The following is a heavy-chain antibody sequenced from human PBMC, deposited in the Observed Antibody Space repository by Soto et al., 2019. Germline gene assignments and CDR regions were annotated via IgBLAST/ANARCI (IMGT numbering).Heavy chain of an antibody. CDR2: TYYRSKWYD. CDR1: GDSVSSNSAA. J-gene: IGHJ2*01. V-gene: IGHV6-1*01. CDR3: ARGGGYCGGACYIGSYWYFDL. Sequence: SQTLSLTCAISGDSVSSNSAAWNWIRQSPSRGLEWLGRTYYRSKWYDDYAVSVKSRITINPDTSKNQFSLQLNSVTPEDTAVYYCARGGGYCGGACYIGSYWYFDLWGRGTLVTVSS. D-gene: IGHD2-21*01.